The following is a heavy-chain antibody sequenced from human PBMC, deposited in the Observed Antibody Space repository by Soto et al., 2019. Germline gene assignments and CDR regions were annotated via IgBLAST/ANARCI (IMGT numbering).Heavy chain of an antibody. Sequence: ASVKVSCKTSGYTFTSYSIHWVRQAPGHRPEWLGRINPDSGNTGYSQKFQGRVTFTRNTSISTAYMELSSLRSEDTAVYYCARAVGVFGTIFGVVPRSYYYYMDVWGKGTTVTVS. CDR1: GYTFTSYS. V-gene: IGHV1-8*01. CDR3: ARAVGVFGTIFGVVPRSYYYYMDV. D-gene: IGHD3-3*01. CDR2: INPDSGNT. J-gene: IGHJ6*03.